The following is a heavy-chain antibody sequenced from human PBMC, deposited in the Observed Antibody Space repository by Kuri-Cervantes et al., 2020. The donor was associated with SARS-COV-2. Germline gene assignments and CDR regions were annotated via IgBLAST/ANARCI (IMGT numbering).Heavy chain of an antibody. Sequence: SETLSLTCSVSGASITRHYWSRIRQPPGEGLEWIGYLHYTESPSYNPSLKSRLTMSVDRSKNQVSLKLNSVTAADTAVYYCASSQVVTAMSNYYYYGMDVWGQGTTVTVSS. CDR1: GASITRHY. D-gene: IGHD2-21*02. J-gene: IGHJ6*02. V-gene: IGHV4-59*11. CDR2: LHYTESP. CDR3: ASSQVVTAMSNYYYYGMDV.